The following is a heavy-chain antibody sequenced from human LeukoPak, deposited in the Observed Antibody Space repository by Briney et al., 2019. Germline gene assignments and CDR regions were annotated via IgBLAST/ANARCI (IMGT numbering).Heavy chain of an antibody. D-gene: IGHD4-23*01. CDR1: GYSFTSYW. V-gene: IGHV5-51*01. CDR3: ASGDYGGNPAAETHFDY. J-gene: IGHJ4*02. Sequence: GESLKISCKGSGYSFTSYWIGWVRQMPGKGLEWMGIIYPGDSDTRYSPSFQGQVTISADKSISTAYLQWSSLKASDTAMYYCASGDYGGNPAAETHFDYWGQGALVTVSS. CDR2: IYPGDSDT.